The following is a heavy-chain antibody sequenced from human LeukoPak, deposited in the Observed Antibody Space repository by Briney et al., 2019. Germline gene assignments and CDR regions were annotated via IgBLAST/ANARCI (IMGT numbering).Heavy chain of an antibody. D-gene: IGHD3-3*01. CDR3: AKDGVWSGYSQEYFQH. Sequence: GGSLRLSCAASGFTFSSYAMSWVRQAPGKGLEWVSAISGSGGSTYYADSVKGRFAISRDNSKNTLYLQMNSLRAEDTAVYYCAKDGVWSGYSQEYFQHWGQGTLVTVSS. CDR1: GFTFSSYA. J-gene: IGHJ1*01. V-gene: IGHV3-23*01. CDR2: ISGSGGST.